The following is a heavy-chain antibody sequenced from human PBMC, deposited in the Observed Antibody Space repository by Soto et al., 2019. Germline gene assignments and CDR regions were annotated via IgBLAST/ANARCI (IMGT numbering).Heavy chain of an antibody. CDR2: ISAYNGNT. CDR3: ARAQPNVLRFLEWSPGALDV. J-gene: IGHJ6*02. D-gene: IGHD3-3*01. V-gene: IGHV1-18*04. Sequence: GASVKVSCKASGYTFTSYGISWVRQAPGQGLEWMGWISAYNGNTNYAQKLQGRVTMTTDTSTSTAYMELRSLRSDDTAVYYCARAQPNVLRFLEWSPGALDVWGQGTTVTVSS. CDR1: GYTFTSYG.